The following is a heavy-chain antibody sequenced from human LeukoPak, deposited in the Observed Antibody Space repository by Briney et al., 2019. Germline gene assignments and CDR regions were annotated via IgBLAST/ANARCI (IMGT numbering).Heavy chain of an antibody. J-gene: IGHJ4*02. CDR2: IWYDGSKK. V-gene: IGHV3-33*01. D-gene: IGHD6-19*01. CDR3: ARDIAVAGYYFDY. Sequence: QPGRSLRLSCAASGFSFSNYGFHWVRQAPGKGLEWVAVIWYDGSKKYYAGSVKGRFTISRDNSKNTLYLQMNSLRAEDTAVYYCARDIAVAGYYFDYWGQGTLVTVSS. CDR1: GFSFSNYG.